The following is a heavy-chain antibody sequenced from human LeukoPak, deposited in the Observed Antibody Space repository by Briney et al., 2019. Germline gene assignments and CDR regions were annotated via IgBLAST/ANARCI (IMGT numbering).Heavy chain of an antibody. Sequence: ASVKVSCKASGYTFTGYYMHWVRQAPGQRLECMGWINPNSGCTNYAQKFQGRVTMSRDTSINPAYMELSRLRSADTAVYYCARASVRYCSGGSCYPGVYWGQGTLVTVSS. J-gene: IGHJ4*02. CDR2: INPNSGCT. D-gene: IGHD2-15*01. V-gene: IGHV1-2*02. CDR3: ARASVRYCSGGSCYPGVY. CDR1: GYTFTGYY.